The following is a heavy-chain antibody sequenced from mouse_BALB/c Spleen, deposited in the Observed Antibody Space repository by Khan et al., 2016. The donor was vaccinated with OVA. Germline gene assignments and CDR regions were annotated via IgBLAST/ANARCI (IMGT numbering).Heavy chain of an antibody. CDR2: INPSNGYT. CDR1: GYTFTSYT. V-gene: IGHV1-4*01. CDR3: VRDGAYHRNDGWFAY. Sequence: QVQLQQPGAELARPGASVKMSCKASGYTFTSYTIHWIKERPGQGLEWIGYINPSNGYTNYTQKFKDKATLTTDKSSTTAYLQLSSLTSDDSAVYNCVRDGAYHRNDGWFAYWGQGTLVTGSA. D-gene: IGHD2-14*01. J-gene: IGHJ3*01.